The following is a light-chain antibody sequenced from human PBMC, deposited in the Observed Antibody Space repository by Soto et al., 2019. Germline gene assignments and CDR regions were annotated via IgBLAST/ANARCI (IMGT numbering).Light chain of an antibody. J-gene: IGKJ4*01. CDR1: QGISSA. CDR2: DAS. Sequence: AIQLTQSPSSLSASVGDRVTITCRASQGISSALAWYQQKPGKAPKLLIYDASSLESGVPSRFSSSGSGTDFTITISSLQPEDFATCYCQPFNSYPLTFGGGTKVEIK. CDR3: QPFNSYPLT. V-gene: IGKV1-13*02.